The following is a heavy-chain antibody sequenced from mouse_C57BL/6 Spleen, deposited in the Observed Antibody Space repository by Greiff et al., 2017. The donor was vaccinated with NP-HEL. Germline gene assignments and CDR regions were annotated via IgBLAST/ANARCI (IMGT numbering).Heavy chain of an antibody. V-gene: IGHV1-66*01. J-gene: IGHJ2*01. Sequence: VQLQQSGPELVKPGASVKISCKASGYSFTSYYIHWVKQRPGQGLEWIGWIYPGSGNTKYNEKFKGKATLTADTSSSTAYMQLSSLTSEDSAVYYCARFITTVVFDYWGQGTTLTVSS. CDR3: ARFITTVVFDY. CDR2: IYPGSGNT. CDR1: GYSFTSYY. D-gene: IGHD1-1*01.